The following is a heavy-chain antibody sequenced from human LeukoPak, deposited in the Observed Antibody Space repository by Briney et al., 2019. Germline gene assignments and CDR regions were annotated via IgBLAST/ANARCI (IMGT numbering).Heavy chain of an antibody. J-gene: IGHJ4*02. D-gene: IGHD2-21*02. Sequence: GGSPRLSCAVSGFTFSNYAMSWVRQAPGKGLEWVSSISGDGSSTPYADSVRGRFTISRDNSMNTLYLQMNDLRAEDAAVYYCAKCRGACQYNYFDYWGQGTLVTVSS. CDR3: AKCRGACQYNYFDY. CDR2: ISGDGSST. CDR1: GFTFSNYA. V-gene: IGHV3-23*01.